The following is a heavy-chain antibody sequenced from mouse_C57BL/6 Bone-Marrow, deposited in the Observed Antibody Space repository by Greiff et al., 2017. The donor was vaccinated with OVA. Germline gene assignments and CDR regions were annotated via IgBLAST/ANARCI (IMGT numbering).Heavy chain of an antibody. CDR1: GYTFTEYT. CDR3: ARHEDDDYDREHYYAMDY. D-gene: IGHD2-4*01. Sequence: QVQLQQSGAELVKPGASVKLSCKASGYTFTEYTIHWVKQRSGQGLEWIGWFYPGSGSIKYNEKFKDKATLTADKSSSTVYMVLSRLTSEDSAVYFCARHEDDDYDREHYYAMDYWGQGTSVTVSA. CDR2: FYPGSGSI. J-gene: IGHJ4*01. V-gene: IGHV1-62-2*01.